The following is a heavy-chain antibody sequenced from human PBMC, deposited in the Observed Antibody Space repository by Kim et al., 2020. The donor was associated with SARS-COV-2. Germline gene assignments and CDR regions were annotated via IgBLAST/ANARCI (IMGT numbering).Heavy chain of an antibody. CDR3: AKGTYQRHVVRGVIVGPQYYYYGMDV. Sequence: GGSLRLSCAASGFTFSSYGMHWVRQAPGKGLEWVAVIWYDGSNKYYADSVKGRFTISRDNSKNTLYLQMNSLRAEDTAVYYCAKGTYQRHVVRGVIVGPQYYYYGMDVWGQGTTVTVSS. CDR2: IWYDGSNK. V-gene: IGHV3-33*06. J-gene: IGHJ6*02. CDR1: GFTFSSYG. D-gene: IGHD3-10*01.